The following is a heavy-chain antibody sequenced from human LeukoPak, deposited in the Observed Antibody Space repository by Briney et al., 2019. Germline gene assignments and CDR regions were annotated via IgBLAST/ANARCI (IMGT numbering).Heavy chain of an antibody. CDR1: GFTFSSYW. D-gene: IGHD6-6*01. CDR2: ILQDGSEK. Sequence: GWSLSLSCAASGFTFSSYWMSWVRQTPGKGLEWVAIILQDGSEKHYVASVKGRFTISRDNAKNSVYLQMNSLRAEDTAVYYCARAGAYSSSSSAALWRQGTLVTVSS. J-gene: IGHJ4*02. CDR3: ARAGAYSSSSSAAL. V-gene: IGHV3-7*01.